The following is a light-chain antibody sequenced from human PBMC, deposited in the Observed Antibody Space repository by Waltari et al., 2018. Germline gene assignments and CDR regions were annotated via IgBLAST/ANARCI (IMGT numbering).Light chain of an antibody. V-gene: IGLV2-23*02. CDR3: CSYESPNTWV. CDR1: SSDVGSFDL. Sequence: QSALTQPASVSGSPGQSITISCTGTSSDVGSFDLVSWYRHHPGKAPELIIYEVRKRPSGVFNRVSGSYSGNTSSLTISGLQAEDEADYYCCSYESPNTWVFGGGTKLTVL. J-gene: IGLJ2*01. CDR2: EVR.